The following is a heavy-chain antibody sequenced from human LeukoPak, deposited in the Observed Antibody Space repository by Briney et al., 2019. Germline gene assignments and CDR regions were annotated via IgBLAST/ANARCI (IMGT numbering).Heavy chain of an antibody. CDR2: IYQSETA. Sequence: SETLSLTCTVSGYSISSGYFWGWMRQPPGKGLEWIGSIYQSETAHYNPSLKSRVTISVDTSKNQFSLKLRSVMAADTAVYYCARGNYGSGSYPYYYYYYMDVWGKGTTVTISS. CDR3: ARGNYGSGSYPYYYYYYMDV. V-gene: IGHV4-38-2*02. J-gene: IGHJ6*03. CDR1: GYSISSGYF. D-gene: IGHD3-10*01.